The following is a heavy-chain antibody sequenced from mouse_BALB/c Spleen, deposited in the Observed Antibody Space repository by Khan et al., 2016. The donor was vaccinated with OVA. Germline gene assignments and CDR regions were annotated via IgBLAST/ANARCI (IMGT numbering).Heavy chain of an antibody. CDR1: GYSLTRYG. CDR3: CRLMYLARY. J-gene: IGHJ2*01. V-gene: IGHV2-9*02. Sequence: QVQLRESGPGLVAPSQSLSITCTVYGYSLTRYGVHWVRQPPGKGLEWLGLIWAGGSTNYNWALMSRLSISIDNSKSLVFLIMNSLQTDDTALYSCCRLMYLARYWGQGTTLNVSS. CDR2: IWAGGST. D-gene: IGHD3-3*01.